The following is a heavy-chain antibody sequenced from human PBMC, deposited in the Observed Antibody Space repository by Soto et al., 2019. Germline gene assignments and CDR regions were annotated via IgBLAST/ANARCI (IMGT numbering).Heavy chain of an antibody. CDR2: IIPILGIA. CDR1: GGTFSSYT. Sequence: QVQLVQSGAEVKKPGSSVKVSCKASGGTFSSYTISWVRQAPGQGLEWMGRIIPILGIANYAQKFQGRVTITADKSTSTDEMELSSLRSEDTAVYYCVRIPGSVTYFDYWGQGTLVTVSS. D-gene: IGHD2-15*01. J-gene: IGHJ4*02. V-gene: IGHV1-69*02. CDR3: VRIPGSVTYFDY.